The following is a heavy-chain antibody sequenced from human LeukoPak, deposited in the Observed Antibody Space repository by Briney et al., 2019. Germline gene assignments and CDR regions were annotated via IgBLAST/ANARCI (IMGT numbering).Heavy chain of an antibody. CDR3: ARGDSSSGRRDY. V-gene: IGHV3-21*01. J-gene: IGHJ4*02. D-gene: IGHD6-13*01. Sequence: PGGSLRLSCAASGFTFISYSMNWVRQAPGKGLEWVSSISSSSSYIYYADSVKGRFTISRDNAKNSLYLQMNSLRAEDTAVYYCARGDSSSGRRDYWGQGTLVTVSS. CDR1: GFTFISYS. CDR2: ISSSSSYI.